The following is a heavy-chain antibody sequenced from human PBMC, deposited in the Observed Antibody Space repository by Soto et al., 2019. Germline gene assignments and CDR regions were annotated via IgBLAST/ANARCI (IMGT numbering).Heavy chain of an antibody. V-gene: IGHV3-13*01. D-gene: IGHD1-1*01. CDR3: ARVPGTTGTTRYYFDY. CDR2: IGTAGDT. Sequence: EVQLVESGGGLVQPGGSLRLSCAASGFTFSSYDMHWVRQATGKGLEWVSAIGTAGDTYYPGSVKGRFTISRETAKNSLYLQMNSLRAEDTAVYYCARVPGTTGTTRYYFDYWGQGTLVTVSS. CDR1: GFTFSSYD. J-gene: IGHJ4*02.